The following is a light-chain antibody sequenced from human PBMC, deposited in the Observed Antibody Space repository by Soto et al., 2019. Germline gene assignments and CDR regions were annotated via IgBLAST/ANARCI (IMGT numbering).Light chain of an antibody. Sequence: EVVLTQSPATLSLSPGERATLSCRASQSVSIYLAWYQQKPGQAPRLLIYDASSRAKGIPARFSGSGSGTDFTLTNSGLQPEDFAVYYCQQRDIWPLTFGPGNKVDIK. CDR1: QSVSIY. V-gene: IGKV3-11*01. CDR3: QQRDIWPLT. J-gene: IGKJ3*01. CDR2: DAS.